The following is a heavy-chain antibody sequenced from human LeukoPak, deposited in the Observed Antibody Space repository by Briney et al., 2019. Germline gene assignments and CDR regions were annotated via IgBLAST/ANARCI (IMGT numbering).Heavy chain of an antibody. Sequence: ASVKVSCKASGYTFTDYYMHWGRQAPGQGLEWMGWINPYTGGTNYAQKFQGRVTMPRDSSISTAYMELSSLTSDDTAVYYCARERGVQLERKLDHWGQGTLVTVSS. V-gene: IGHV1-2*02. J-gene: IGHJ4*02. D-gene: IGHD1-1*01. CDR1: GYTFTDYY. CDR2: INPYTGGT. CDR3: ARERGVQLERKLDH.